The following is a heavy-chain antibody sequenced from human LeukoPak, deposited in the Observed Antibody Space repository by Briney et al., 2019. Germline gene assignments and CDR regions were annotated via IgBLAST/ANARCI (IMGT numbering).Heavy chain of an antibody. V-gene: IGHV4-4*07. Sequence: SETLSLTCTVSGGSISSYSWSWIRQPAGKGLEWIGRIYTTGSTNYNPSLKSRVTMSLDTSKNQFSLKLSSVTAADTAVYYCARAPYYYYYMDVWGKGTTVTVSS. CDR1: GGSISSYS. CDR2: IYTTGST. CDR3: ARAPYYYYYMDV. J-gene: IGHJ6*03.